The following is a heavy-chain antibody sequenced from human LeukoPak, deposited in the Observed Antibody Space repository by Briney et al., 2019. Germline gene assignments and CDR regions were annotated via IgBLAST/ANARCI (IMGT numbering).Heavy chain of an antibody. CDR3: ARDHDYYDSSGHSPGPYYYGMDV. D-gene: IGHD3-22*01. V-gene: IGHV3-11*05. CDR2: ISSSSSYT. Sequence: GGSLRLSCVASGFSFTYAWMSWIRQAPGKGLEWVSYISSSSSYTNYADSVKGRFTISRDNAKNSLYLQMNSLRAEDTAVYYCARDHDYYDSSGHSPGPYYYGMDVWGQGTTVTVSS. J-gene: IGHJ6*02. CDR1: GFSFTYAW.